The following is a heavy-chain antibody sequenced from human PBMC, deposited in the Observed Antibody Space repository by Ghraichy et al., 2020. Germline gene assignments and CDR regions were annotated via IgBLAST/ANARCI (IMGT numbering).Heavy chain of an antibody. CDR2: IFSSGGT. CDR3: ARGPDSINYYYFYMDV. V-gene: IGHV4-31*03. Sequence: SETLSLTCTVSGSSVTTGVNYWIWIRQRPGEGLEWIGYIFSSGGTYYAPSLKSRVSISADPSKNQFSLRLTSVTAADAAVYYCARGPDSINYYYFYMDVWGKGTSVFVSS. CDR1: GSSVTTGVNY. J-gene: IGHJ6*03. D-gene: IGHD3-10*01.